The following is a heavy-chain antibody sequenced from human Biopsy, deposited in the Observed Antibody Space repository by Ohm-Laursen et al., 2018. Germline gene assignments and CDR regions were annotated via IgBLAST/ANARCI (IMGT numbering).Heavy chain of an antibody. V-gene: IGHV4-34*01. Sequence: GTLSLTCAVYGESFNGYYWSWIRQTPGKGLEWIGEINHSGRTNYNPSLKSRVTISVDTSKNQFSLKVRPVTAAGTAVYYCVRGVDYYDPYHYYALDVWGQGTTVTVSS. CDR3: VRGVDYYDPYHYYALDV. D-gene: IGHD3-22*01. CDR1: GESFNGYY. J-gene: IGHJ6*02. CDR2: INHSGRT.